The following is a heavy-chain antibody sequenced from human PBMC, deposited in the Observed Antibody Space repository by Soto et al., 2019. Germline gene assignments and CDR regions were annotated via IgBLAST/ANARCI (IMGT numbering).Heavy chain of an antibody. CDR2: IYYSGST. Sequence: SQTLSLTCTVSGGSISSGDYYWSWIRQPPGKGLEWIGYIYYSGSTYYNPSLKSRGTISVDTSKNQFSLKLSSVTAAETAVYYCARAVTTREDDIVVVPAAMDYWGQGTLVTVSS. D-gene: IGHD2-2*01. CDR1: GGSISSGDYY. CDR3: ARAVTTREDDIVVVPAAMDY. V-gene: IGHV4-30-4*01. J-gene: IGHJ4*02.